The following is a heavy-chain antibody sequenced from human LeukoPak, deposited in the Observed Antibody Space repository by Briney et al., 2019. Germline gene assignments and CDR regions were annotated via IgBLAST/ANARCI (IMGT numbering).Heavy chain of an antibody. CDR2: ISYDGSNK. D-gene: IGHD3-16*01. Sequence: PGGSLRLSCAASGFTFSSYGMHWVRQAPGKGPEWVAVISYDGSNKYYADSVKGRFTISRDNSKNTLYLQMNSLRAEDTAVYYCARGGAGKRVFNWFDPWGQGTLVTVSS. CDR3: ARGGAGKRVFNWFDP. V-gene: IGHV3-30*03. J-gene: IGHJ5*02. CDR1: GFTFSSYG.